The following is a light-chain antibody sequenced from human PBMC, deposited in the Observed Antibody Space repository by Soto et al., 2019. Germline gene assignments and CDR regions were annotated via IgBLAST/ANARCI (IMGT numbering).Light chain of an antibody. CDR1: QSISSY. CDR3: QKSYSTGGFT. CDR2: AAS. J-gene: IGKJ3*01. Sequence: DIQMTQSPSSLSASVGDRVTITCRSSQSISSYLIWYHQKPGKAPKLLIYAASSLQSGVPSRFSGSGSGTDFPLTISSLQPEDFATYYCQKSYSTGGFTFGPGTKVDIK. V-gene: IGKV1-39*01.